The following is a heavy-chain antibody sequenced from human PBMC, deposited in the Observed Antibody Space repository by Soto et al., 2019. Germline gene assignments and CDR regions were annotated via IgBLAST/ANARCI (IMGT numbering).Heavy chain of an antibody. CDR3: AMLYYDSSGYYGWFDY. J-gene: IGHJ4*02. Sequence: ASVKVSCKASGYTFTGYYMHWVRQAPGQGLEWMGRINPNSAGTNYAQKFQGWVTMTRDTSISTAYMELSRLRSDDTAVYYCAMLYYDSSGYYGWFDYWGQGTLVTVSS. D-gene: IGHD3-22*01. CDR2: INPNSAGT. V-gene: IGHV1-2*04. CDR1: GYTFTGYY.